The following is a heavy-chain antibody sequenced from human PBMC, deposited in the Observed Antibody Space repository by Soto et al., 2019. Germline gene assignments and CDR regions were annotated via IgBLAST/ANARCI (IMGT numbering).Heavy chain of an antibody. J-gene: IGHJ4*02. V-gene: IGHV3-15*01. D-gene: IGHD2-15*01. Sequence: EVQVVESGGGLVKPGGSLSLSCAASGFTFSNVWMSWVRQAPGKGLEWVGRIKRRADGGTTDYATPVRGRFTVSRDDSKNTLYLQMNSLKTEDTAVYYCTAGYCSGGSCYSVVYWGQGTLVTVSS. CDR3: TAGYCSGGSCYSVVY. CDR2: IKRRADGGTT. CDR1: GFTFSNVW.